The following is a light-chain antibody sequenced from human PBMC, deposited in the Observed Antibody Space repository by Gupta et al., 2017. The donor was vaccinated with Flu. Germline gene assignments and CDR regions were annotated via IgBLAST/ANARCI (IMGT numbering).Light chain of an antibody. J-gene: IGKJ3*01. CDR3: KQYQHGPMT. V-gene: IGKV3-15*01. CDR2: WAS. Sequence: YWASNRASRVPARFSGSGSGRDFTLTISSVQSEDVGVYYCKQYQHGPMTFGPGTKVEVK.